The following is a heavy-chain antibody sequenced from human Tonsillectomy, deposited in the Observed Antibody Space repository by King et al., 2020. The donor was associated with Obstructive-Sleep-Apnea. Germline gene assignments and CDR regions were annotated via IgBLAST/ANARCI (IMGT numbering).Heavy chain of an antibody. V-gene: IGHV1-69*10. J-gene: IGHJ4*02. D-gene: IGHD5-24*01. CDR3: ARAIHGKRWLHSDYFDY. CDR2: IIPILGIA. Sequence: QLVQSGAEVKKPGSSVKVSCKASGGTFSSYAISWVRQAPGQGLEWMGGIIPILGIANYAQKFQGRVTITADKSTSTAYMELSSLRSEDTAVYYCARAIHGKRWLHSDYFDYWGQGTLVTVSS. CDR1: GGTFSSYA.